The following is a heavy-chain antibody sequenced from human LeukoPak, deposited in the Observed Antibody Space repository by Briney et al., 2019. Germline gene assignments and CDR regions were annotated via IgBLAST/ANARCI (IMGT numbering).Heavy chain of an antibody. CDR1: GFTFSSYS. CDR3: VELGITMIGGV. J-gene: IGHJ6*04. D-gene: IGHD3-10*02. CDR2: ISSSGSTI. V-gene: IGHV3-48*04. Sequence: GGSLRLSCAASGFTFSSYSMNWVRQAPGKGLEWVSSISSSGSTIYYADSVKGRFTISRDNAKNSLYLQMNSLRAEDTAVYYCVELGITMIGGVWGKGTTVTISS.